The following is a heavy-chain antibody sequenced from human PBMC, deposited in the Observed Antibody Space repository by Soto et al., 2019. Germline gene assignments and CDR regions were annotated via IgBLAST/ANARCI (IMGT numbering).Heavy chain of an antibody. CDR3: ARDPDSSGYYYFDY. CDR2: ISSYGGST. J-gene: IGHJ4*02. D-gene: IGHD3-22*01. V-gene: IGHV3-64*01. CDR1: GFTFSSYA. Sequence: EVQLVESGGGLVKPGGSLRLSCAASGFTFSSYAMHWVRQAPGKGLEYVSAISSYGGSTYYANSVKGTCTISRDNSKSRLYIQIGSLRAEEMAVYYCARDPDSSGYYYFDYWGQGTLVTVSS.